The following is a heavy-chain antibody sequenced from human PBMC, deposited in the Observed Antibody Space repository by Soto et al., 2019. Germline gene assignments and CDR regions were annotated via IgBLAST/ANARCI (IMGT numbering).Heavy chain of an antibody. Sequence: AASVKVSCKASGYTFTSYGISWVRQAPGQGLEWMGWISAYNGNTNYAQKLQGRVTMTTDTSTSTAYMELRSLRSDDAAVYYCARGSGYDWHNWLDPWGQGTLVTVSS. J-gene: IGHJ5*02. CDR2: ISAYNGNT. D-gene: IGHD5-12*01. CDR1: GYTFTSYG. CDR3: ARGSGYDWHNWLDP. V-gene: IGHV1-18*01.